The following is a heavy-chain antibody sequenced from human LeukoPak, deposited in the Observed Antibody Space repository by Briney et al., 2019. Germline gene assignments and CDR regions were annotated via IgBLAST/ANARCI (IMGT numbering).Heavy chain of an antibody. CDR3: ARGGGSSRLYYYYYMDV. J-gene: IGHJ6*03. Sequence: SGPALVKPTQTLTLTCTFPGFSLSTSGMCVSWIRQPPGKALEWLARIDWDDDKYYSTSLKTRLTISKDTSKNQVVLTMTNMDPVDTATYYCARGGGSSRLYYYYYMDVWGKGTTVTVSS. CDR2: IDWDDDK. V-gene: IGHV2-70*11. D-gene: IGHD6-13*01. CDR1: GFSLSTSGMC.